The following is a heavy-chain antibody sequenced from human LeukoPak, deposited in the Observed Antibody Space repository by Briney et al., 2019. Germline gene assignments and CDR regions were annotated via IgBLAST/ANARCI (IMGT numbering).Heavy chain of an antibody. CDR2: ISGSGVTT. Sequence: PGGSLRLSCAASGFTFYNYAMSWVRQAPGKGLEWVSAISGSGVTTYYADSVKGRFIISRDNSKDTLYLQMNSLRAQDTAIYYCAKDGFVEWCRNWFGYWGQGILVTVSS. J-gene: IGHJ5*01. V-gene: IGHV3-23*01. D-gene: IGHD2-15*01. CDR1: GFTFYNYA. CDR3: AKDGFVEWCRNWFGY.